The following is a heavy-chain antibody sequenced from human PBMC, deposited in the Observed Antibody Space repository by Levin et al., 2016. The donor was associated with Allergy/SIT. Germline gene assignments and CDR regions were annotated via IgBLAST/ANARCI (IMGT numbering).Heavy chain of an antibody. Sequence: GESLKISCAGSGYSFGRLWMHWVRQAPGKGLVWVSRINSDGSSSTYADYAKGRFTISRDNAKNTLYLQMNSLRAEDTAVYYCALVGQKWGLFNWGQGTLVTVSS. CDR2: INSDGSSS. V-gene: IGHV3-74*03. D-gene: IGHD1-26*01. CDR3: ALVGQKWGLFN. J-gene: IGHJ4*02. CDR1: GYSFGRLW.